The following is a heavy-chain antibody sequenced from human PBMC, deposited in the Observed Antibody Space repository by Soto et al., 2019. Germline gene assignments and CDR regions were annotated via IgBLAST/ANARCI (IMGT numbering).Heavy chain of an antibody. V-gene: IGHV4-31*03. J-gene: IGHJ4*02. CDR1: GGSISSGGYY. D-gene: IGHD2-21*02. CDR2: IYYSGST. Sequence: QVQLQESGPGLVKPSQTLSLTCTVSGGSISSGGYYWRWIRQHPGKGLEWIGYIYYSGSTYYNPSLKSRVTISVDTSKNQFSLKLSSVTAADTAVYYCARTIRGDHPALDYWGQGTLVTVSS. CDR3: ARTIRGDHPALDY.